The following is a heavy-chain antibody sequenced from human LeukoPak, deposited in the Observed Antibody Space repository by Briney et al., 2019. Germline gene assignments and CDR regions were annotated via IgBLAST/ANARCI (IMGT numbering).Heavy chain of an antibody. J-gene: IGHJ4*02. CDR2: IRRKAYGGTT. CDR3: XXXXXXXXXXXXVXXTXLDY. V-gene: IGHV3-49*03. CDR1: LTFXXYA. Sequence: LTFXXYAMSWLGQAPGKXMXGVGFIRRKAYGGTTEYAASVKGRFNITREDSKRIAYLQMNSLKTGDTSVYXXXXXXXXXXXXXXVXXTXLDYWGXGXLVTVSS.